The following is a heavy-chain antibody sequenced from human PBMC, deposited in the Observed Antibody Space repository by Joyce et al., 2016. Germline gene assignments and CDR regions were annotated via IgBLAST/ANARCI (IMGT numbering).Heavy chain of an antibody. CDR3: ARSTLPGYCSSTSCYMRYYFDY. D-gene: IGHD2-2*02. J-gene: IGHJ4*02. Sequence: EVQLVQSGAEVKKPGESLKISCTGSGYSFTSNWIGWVRQMPGKGLEWMGIIDPGDSDTRYSPSFQGQVTISADKSISTAYLQWSSLKASDTAMYYCARSTLPGYCSSTSCYMRYYFDYWGQGTLVTVSS. V-gene: IGHV5-51*01. CDR1: GYSFTSNW. CDR2: IDPGDSDT.